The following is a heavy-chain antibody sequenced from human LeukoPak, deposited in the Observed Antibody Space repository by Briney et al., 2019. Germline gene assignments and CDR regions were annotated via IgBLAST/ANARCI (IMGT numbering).Heavy chain of an antibody. CDR2: ISGSGGST. J-gene: IGHJ4*02. CDR3: ATSPLNYDFWSGYYTDY. V-gene: IGHV3-23*01. Sequence: LAGGSLRLSCAASGFTFSSYAMSWVRQAPGKGLEWVSAISGSGGSTYYADSVKGRFTISRDNSKNTLYLQMNSLRAEDTAVYYCATSPLNYDFWSGYYTDYWGQGTLVTVSS. CDR1: GFTFSSYA. D-gene: IGHD3-3*01.